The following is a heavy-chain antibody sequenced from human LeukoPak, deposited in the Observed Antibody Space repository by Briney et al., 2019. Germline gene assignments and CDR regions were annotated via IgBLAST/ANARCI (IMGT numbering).Heavy chain of an antibody. J-gene: IGHJ4*02. CDR3: ASSGIAVTGPAYYFHY. D-gene: IGHD6-19*01. V-gene: IGHV4-34*01. CDR1: GESFKAYY. CDR2: INHSGST. Sequence: PSETLSLTCASYGESFKAYYWNWISQSPGKGLEWIGEINHSGSTKYNPALKSRVTISVDASMSQFSLTLTSVTAADSAVYYCASSGIAVTGPAYYFHYWGQGTLVTVPS.